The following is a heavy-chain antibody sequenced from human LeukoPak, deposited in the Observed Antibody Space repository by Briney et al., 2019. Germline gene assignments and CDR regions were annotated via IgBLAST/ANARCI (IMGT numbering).Heavy chain of an antibody. CDR3: ARHVGNSAWEN. J-gene: IGHJ4*02. CDR1: GYSFAMYW. D-gene: IGHD1-26*01. V-gene: IGHV5-51*01. Sequence: PGESLKISCQGSGYSFAMYWIGWVRQMPGKGLEWMGIIYPGDSDTRYSPSFQGQVTISVDKSISTAYLQWGSLKASDTATYYCARHVGNSAWENWGQGTLVTVSS. CDR2: IYPGDSDT.